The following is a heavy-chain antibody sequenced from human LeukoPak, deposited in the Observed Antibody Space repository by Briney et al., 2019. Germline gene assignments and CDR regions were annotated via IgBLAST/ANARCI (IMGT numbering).Heavy chain of an antibody. Sequence: PSETLSLTCTVSGASISSSYWSWIRQPPGKGLEWIGYIYYTGITNYNPSLRSRVTMSLDTSKNQLSLRLTSVTAADTAMYYCAKGAGRDFGYWGQGTLVTVSS. CDR1: GASISSSY. J-gene: IGHJ4*02. V-gene: IGHV4-59*01. CDR2: IYYTGIT. CDR3: AKGAGRDFGY.